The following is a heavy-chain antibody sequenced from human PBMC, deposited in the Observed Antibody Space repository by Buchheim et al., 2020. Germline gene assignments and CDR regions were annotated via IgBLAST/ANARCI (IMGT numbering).Heavy chain of an antibody. CDR2: IYPTDSDT. CDR1: GYTFTNYW. V-gene: IGHV5-51*01. J-gene: IGHJ5*02. Sequence: EVQLVQSGAEVKKSGESLKISCRASGYTFTNYWIGWVRQMPGKGLEWMGIIYPTDSDTKYSPSFQGQVTISVEKSITTAYPHWSSLKASDTAMYYCAIHYYGGLEAGPWGQGTL. CDR3: AIHYYGGLEAGP. D-gene: IGHD2-21*01.